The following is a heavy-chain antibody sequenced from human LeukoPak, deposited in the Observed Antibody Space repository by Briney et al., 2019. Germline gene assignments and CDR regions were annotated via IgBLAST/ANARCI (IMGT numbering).Heavy chain of an antibody. V-gene: IGHV3-23*01. Sequence: PGGSLRLSCAASGLTFSNYAMNWVRQAPGKGLEWVSYISDSGGSTHYADSVRGRFTISRDNSKNTLYLQMNSLRAEDTAVYYCAKDVQVVPAATFDYWGQGTLVTVSS. D-gene: IGHD2-2*01. CDR2: ISDSGGST. CDR3: AKDVQVVPAATFDY. CDR1: GLTFSNYA. J-gene: IGHJ4*02.